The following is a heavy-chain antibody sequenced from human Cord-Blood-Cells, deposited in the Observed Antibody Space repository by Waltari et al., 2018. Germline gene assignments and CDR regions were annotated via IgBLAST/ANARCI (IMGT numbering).Heavy chain of an antibody. D-gene: IGHD7-27*01. V-gene: IGHV1-2*04. Sequence: QVQLVQSGAEVKKPGAAVKVSCQASGYTFTGYYMPWVRQAPGQGLEWMGWINPNSGGTNYAQKFQGWCTMTRDTSISTAYMELSRLRSDDTAVYYCVTGDHDAFDIWGQGTMVTVSS. CDR2: INPNSGGT. CDR3: VTGDHDAFDI. CDR1: GYTFTGYY. J-gene: IGHJ3*02.